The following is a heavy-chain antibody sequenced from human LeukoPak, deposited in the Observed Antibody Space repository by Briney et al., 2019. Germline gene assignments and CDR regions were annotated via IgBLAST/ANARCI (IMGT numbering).Heavy chain of an antibody. D-gene: IGHD2-15*01. CDR1: RGTFSSYA. CDR3: AACSGGSCYEFDP. V-gene: IGHV1-69*05. Sequence: SVKVSCKASRGTFSSYAISWVRQAPGQGLEWMGRIIPIFGTANYAQKFQGRVTITTDESTSTAYMELSSLRSEDTAVYYCAACSGGSCYEFDPWGQGTLVTVSS. J-gene: IGHJ5*02. CDR2: IIPIFGTA.